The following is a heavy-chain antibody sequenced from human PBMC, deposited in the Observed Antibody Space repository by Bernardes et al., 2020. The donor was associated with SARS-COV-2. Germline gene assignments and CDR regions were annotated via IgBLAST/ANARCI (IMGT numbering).Heavy chain of an antibody. J-gene: IGHJ4*02. D-gene: IGHD2-2*01. CDR3: ARTTYCSSTSCFRAFDY. V-gene: IGHV4-34*01. Sequence: LSLTCAVYGGSFSGYYWSWIRQPPGKGLEWIGEIDHSGSTKYNPSLKSRVTISVDTSKNQFSLKLRSVTAADTAVYYCARTTYCSSTSCFRAFDYWGQGTLVTVSS. CDR1: GGSFSGYY. CDR2: IDHSGST.